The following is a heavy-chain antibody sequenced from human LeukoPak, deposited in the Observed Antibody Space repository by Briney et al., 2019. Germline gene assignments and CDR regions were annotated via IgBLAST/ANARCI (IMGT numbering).Heavy chain of an antibody. D-gene: IGHD5-18*01. V-gene: IGHV7-4-1*02. Sequence: GASVKVSCKTSGYTFTNNAINWVRQAPGQGLEWMGWINTITGNPSYAQGFFTGRYVFSLDTSASTAYLQINGLKADDTAVYYCGRDPKLGIRGYTYGYIDHWGQGTLLTVAS. J-gene: IGHJ4*02. CDR3: GRDPKLGIRGYTYGYIDH. CDR1: GYTFTNNA. CDR2: INTITGNP.